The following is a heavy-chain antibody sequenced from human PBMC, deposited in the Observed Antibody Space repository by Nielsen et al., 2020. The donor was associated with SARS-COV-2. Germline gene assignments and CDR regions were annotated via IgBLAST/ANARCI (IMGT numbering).Heavy chain of an antibody. J-gene: IGHJ5*02. Sequence: GGSLRLSCAASGFTFSSNAMHWVRQAPGKGLEWVAVISYDGSNKYYADSVKGRFTISRDNSKNTLYLQMNSLRAEDTAVYYCASLAAADTGGWFDPWGQGTLVTVSS. CDR2: ISYDGSNK. D-gene: IGHD6-13*01. CDR1: GFTFSSNA. V-gene: IGHV3-30*03. CDR3: ASLAAADTGGWFDP.